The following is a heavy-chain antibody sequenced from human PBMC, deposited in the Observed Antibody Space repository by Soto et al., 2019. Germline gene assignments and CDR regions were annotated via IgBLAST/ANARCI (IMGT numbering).Heavy chain of an antibody. CDR1: GFTFSSYS. V-gene: IGHV3-21*01. CDR3: ARGQQLVHARFQH. CDR2: ISSSSSYI. D-gene: IGHD6-6*01. J-gene: IGHJ1*01. Sequence: EVQLVESGGGLVKPGGSLRLSCAASGFTFSSYSMNWVRQAPGKGLEWVSSISSSSSYIYYADSVKGRFTISRDNAKNSLYLQMNSLRAEDTAVYYCARGQQLVHARFQHWGQGTLVTVSS.